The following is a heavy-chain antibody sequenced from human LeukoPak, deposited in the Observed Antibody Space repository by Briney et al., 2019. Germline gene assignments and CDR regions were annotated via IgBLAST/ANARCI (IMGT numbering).Heavy chain of an antibody. CDR1: GGSISSSSYY. CDR2: IYYSGST. D-gene: IGHD2-15*01. V-gene: IGHV4-61*01. Sequence: PSETLSLTCSVSGGSISSSSYYWSWIRQPPGKGLEWIGYIYYSGSTNYNPSLKSRVTISVDTSKNQFSLKLSSVTAADMAVYYCARSVEGYCSGGSCYSYYYYMDVWGKGTTVTVSS. J-gene: IGHJ6*03. CDR3: ARSVEGYCSGGSCYSYYYYMDV.